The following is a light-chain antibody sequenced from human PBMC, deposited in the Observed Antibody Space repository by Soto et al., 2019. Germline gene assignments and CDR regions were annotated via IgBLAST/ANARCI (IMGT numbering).Light chain of an antibody. Sequence: DIVMTQSPDSLAVSLGERVTVNCKSGQSVLYSSDNRNYLAWYQQKPGQSPKLLISWASTRESGVPDRFSGSGSGTDFTLTISSLQAEDVAVYFCQQYYTNPRTFGQGTKVEIK. J-gene: IGKJ1*01. CDR1: QSVLYSSDNRNY. V-gene: IGKV4-1*01. CDR2: WAS. CDR3: QQYYTNPRT.